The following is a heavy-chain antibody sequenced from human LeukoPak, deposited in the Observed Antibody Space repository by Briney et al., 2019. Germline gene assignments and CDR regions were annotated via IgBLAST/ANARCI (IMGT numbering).Heavy chain of an antibody. CDR3: ARGPQYSGSYYFDY. Sequence: ASVKVSCKASGYTFTGYYMHWVRQAPGQGLVWMGWINPNSGGTNYAQKFQGRVTMTRDTSISTAYMELSRLRSDDTAVYYCARGPQYSGSYYFDYWGQGTLVTVSS. CDR2: INPNSGGT. CDR1: GYTFTGYY. V-gene: IGHV1-2*02. J-gene: IGHJ4*02. D-gene: IGHD1-26*01.